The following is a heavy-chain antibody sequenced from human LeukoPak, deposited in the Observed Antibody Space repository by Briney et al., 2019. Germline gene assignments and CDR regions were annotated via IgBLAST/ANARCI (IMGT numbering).Heavy chain of an antibody. CDR2: INHGGST. V-gene: IGHV4-34*01. Sequence: SETLSLTCAVYGGSFSGYYWSWIRQPPGKGLEWIGEINHGGSTNYNPSLKSRVTISVDTSKNQFSLKLSSVTAADTAVYYCARGYSNYGNYYYYYYMDVWGKGTTVTVSS. J-gene: IGHJ6*03. CDR1: GGSFSGYY. D-gene: IGHD4-11*01. CDR3: ARGYSNYGNYYYYYYMDV.